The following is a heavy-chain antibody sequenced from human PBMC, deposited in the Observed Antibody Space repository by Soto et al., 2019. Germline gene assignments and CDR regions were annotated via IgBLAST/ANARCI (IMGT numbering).Heavy chain of an antibody. V-gene: IGHV3-23*01. Sequence: GGSLRLSCSASGFTFSSYAMSWVRQAPGKGLEWVSAISGSGGSTYYADSVKGRFTISRDNSKNTLYLQMNSLRAEDTAVYYCAKAAYYYDSSGYPPLGDYWGQGTLVTVSS. CDR2: ISGSGGST. CDR1: GFTFSSYA. CDR3: AKAAYYYDSSGYPPLGDY. J-gene: IGHJ4*02. D-gene: IGHD3-22*01.